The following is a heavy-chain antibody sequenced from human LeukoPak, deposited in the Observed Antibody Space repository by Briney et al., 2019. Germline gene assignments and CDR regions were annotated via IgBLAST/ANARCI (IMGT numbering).Heavy chain of an antibody. J-gene: IGHJ4*02. D-gene: IGHD6-13*01. CDR1: GGSISSYY. CDR3: ARVIAAAGKPYYFDY. CDR2: ISYSGST. Sequence: SETLSLTCTVSGGSISSYYWSWIRQPPGKGLEWIGYISYSGSTNYNPSLKSRVTMSLDTSKNQFSLKLSSVTAADTAVYYCARVIAAAGKPYYFDYWGQGTLVTVSS. V-gene: IGHV4-59*12.